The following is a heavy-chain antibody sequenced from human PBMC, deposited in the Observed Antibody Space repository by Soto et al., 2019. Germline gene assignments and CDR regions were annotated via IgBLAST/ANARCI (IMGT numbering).Heavy chain of an antibody. CDR3: ATTRRDVYNNNYYFYGMDV. D-gene: IGHD4-4*01. CDR2: ISSAGGYI. J-gene: IGHJ6*02. Sequence: EVQLVESGGGLVKPGGSLRLSCAASGFTFSNYNMNWVRQAPGKGLEWVSSISSAGGYIYYADSVKGRFTISRDNGKNSLYLQMNSLRAEDTAVYYCATTRRDVYNNNYYFYGMDVWGQGTTVTVSS. CDR1: GFTFSNYN. V-gene: IGHV3-21*01.